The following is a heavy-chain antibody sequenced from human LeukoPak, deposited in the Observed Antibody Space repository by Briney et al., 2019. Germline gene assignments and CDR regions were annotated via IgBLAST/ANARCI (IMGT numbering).Heavy chain of an antibody. CDR3: ASYIVANYGMDV. Sequence: ASVKVSCKASGYTFTSYYMHWVRQAPGQGLEWMGWINPNSGGTNYAQKFQGRVTMTRDTSISTAYMELSRLRSDDTAVYYCASYIVANYGMDVWGQGTTVTVSS. CDR1: GYTFTSYY. V-gene: IGHV1-2*02. J-gene: IGHJ6*02. CDR2: INPNSGGT. D-gene: IGHD5-12*01.